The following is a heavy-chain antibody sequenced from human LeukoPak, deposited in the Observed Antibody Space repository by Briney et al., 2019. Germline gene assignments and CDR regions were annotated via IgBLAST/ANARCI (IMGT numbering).Heavy chain of an antibody. D-gene: IGHD3-10*01. J-gene: IGHJ4*02. CDR1: GFTFSSYA. Sequence: GGSLRLSCAASGFTFSSYAMSWVRQAPGKGLEWVSAISCSGGSTYYADSVKGRFTISRDNSKNTLYLQMSSLRAEDTAEYYCAKRFGWFGELLDYFDYWGQGILVTVSS. V-gene: IGHV3-23*01. CDR2: ISCSGGST. CDR3: AKRFGWFGELLDYFDY.